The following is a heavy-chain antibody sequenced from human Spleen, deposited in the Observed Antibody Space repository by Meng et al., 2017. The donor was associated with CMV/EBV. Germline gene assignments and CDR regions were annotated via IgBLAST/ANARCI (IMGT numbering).Heavy chain of an antibody. CDR3: ARDRPSGSYYEDYFDY. CDR1: GFTFDDYG. D-gene: IGHD1-26*01. V-gene: IGHV3-20*04. CDR2: INWNGGST. J-gene: IGHJ4*02. Sequence: GESLKISCAASGFTFDDYGMSWVRQAPGKGLEWVSGINWNGGSTGYADSVKGRFTISRDNANNCLYLQMNSLRAEDTALYYCARDRPSGSYYEDYFDYWGQGTLVTVSS.